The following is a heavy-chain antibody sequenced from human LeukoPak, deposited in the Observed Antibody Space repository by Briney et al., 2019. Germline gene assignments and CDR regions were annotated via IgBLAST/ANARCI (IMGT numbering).Heavy chain of an antibody. Sequence: ASVKVSCKASGYTFTGYYMHWVRQAPGQGLEWMGWINPNSGGTNYAQKFQGRVTMTRDTSISTAYMELSRLRSDDTAVYYCARERYCSSTSCPGYNWFDPWGQGTLVTVSS. CDR2: INPNSGGT. CDR1: GYTFTGYY. D-gene: IGHD2-2*01. J-gene: IGHJ5*02. V-gene: IGHV1-2*02. CDR3: ARERYCSSTSCPGYNWFDP.